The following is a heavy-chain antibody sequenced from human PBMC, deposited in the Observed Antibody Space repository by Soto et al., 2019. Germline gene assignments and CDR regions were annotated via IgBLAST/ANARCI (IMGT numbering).Heavy chain of an antibody. CDR1: GFTFDDYS. V-gene: IGHV3-9*01. CDR3: AKERATTTAFDY. Sequence: AGGSLRLSCAAPGFTFDDYSMPWVRQAPGKGLEWVSGISWNSGSIGYADSVKGRFTISRDNAKNSLYLQMNSLRAEDTAVYYCAKERATTTAFDYWGQGALVTVSS. D-gene: IGHD4-17*01. CDR2: ISWNSGSI. J-gene: IGHJ4*02.